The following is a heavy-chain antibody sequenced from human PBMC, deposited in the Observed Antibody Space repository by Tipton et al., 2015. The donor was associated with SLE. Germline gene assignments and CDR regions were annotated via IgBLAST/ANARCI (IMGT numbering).Heavy chain of an antibody. CDR2: ISGNGGIT. Sequence: SLRLSCAASGFTFTNYAMSWVRQAPGKGLEWVSEISGNGGITFYADSVRGRFTISRDKSKNQFSLRLSSATAADSAVYYCARADGSYFYYFMDVWGKGTTVTVSS. J-gene: IGHJ6*03. D-gene: IGHD3-10*01. CDR3: ARADGSYFYYFMDV. V-gene: IGHV3-23*01. CDR1: GFTFTNYA.